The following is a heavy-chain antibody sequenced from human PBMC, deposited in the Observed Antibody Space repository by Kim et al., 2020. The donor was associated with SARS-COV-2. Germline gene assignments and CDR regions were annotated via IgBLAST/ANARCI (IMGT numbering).Heavy chain of an antibody. Sequence: GRFTISRDNAKNSLDLQMNSLRAEDTAVYYCARDQGSYYDFWSGPYYFDYWGQGTLVTVSS. J-gene: IGHJ4*02. CDR3: ARDQGSYYDFWSGPYYFDY. D-gene: IGHD3-3*01. V-gene: IGHV3-11*06.